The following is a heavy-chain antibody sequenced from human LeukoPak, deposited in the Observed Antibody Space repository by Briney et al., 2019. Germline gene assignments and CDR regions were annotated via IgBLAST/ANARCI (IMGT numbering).Heavy chain of an antibody. D-gene: IGHD3-10*01. CDR2: INPSGGST. CDR3: ARVYYYGSGSYYHRYFDY. CDR1: GYTFTSYY. J-gene: IGHJ4*02. V-gene: IGHV1-46*01. Sequence: ASVKVSCKASGYTFTSYYMHWVRQAPGQGLEWMGIINPSGGSTSYPQKFQGRVNMTSDTSTSTVYMELSSLRSEDTAVYYCARVYYYGSGSYYHRYFDYWGQGTLVTVSS.